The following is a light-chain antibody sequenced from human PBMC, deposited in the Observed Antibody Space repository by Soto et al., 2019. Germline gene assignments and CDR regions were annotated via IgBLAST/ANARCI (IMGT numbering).Light chain of an antibody. CDR2: EVS. V-gene: IGLV2-14*01. J-gene: IGLJ1*01. CDR1: RTDVGGYNF. CDR3: CSYVSSKTYV. Sequence: QSVLTQPASVSGSPGQSITISCTGTRTDVGGYNFVSWYQQHPGKAPKLIIYEVSNRPSGVSNRFSDSKSDNTASLTISGLQAEDEADYYCCSYVSSKTYVFGTGTKVTVL.